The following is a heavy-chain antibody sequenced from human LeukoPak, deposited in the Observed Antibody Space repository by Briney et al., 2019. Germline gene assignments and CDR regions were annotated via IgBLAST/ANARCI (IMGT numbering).Heavy chain of an antibody. CDR1: GGSMSSYY. CDR2: VYYSGTT. Sequence: SETLSLTCTVSGGSMSSYYWSWIRQPPGKGLEWIGYVYYSGTTNYNPSLESRVTISVDTSKNQFSLKLSSVTAADTAVYYCARARYGDYYYYYYMDVWGKGTTVTVSS. D-gene: IGHD4-17*01. CDR3: ARARYGDYYYYYYMDV. J-gene: IGHJ6*03. V-gene: IGHV4-59*01.